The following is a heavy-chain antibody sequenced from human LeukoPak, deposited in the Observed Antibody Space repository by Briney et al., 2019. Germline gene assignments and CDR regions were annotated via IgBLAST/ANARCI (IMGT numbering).Heavy chain of an antibody. J-gene: IGHJ4*02. CDR3: ARGGDYYDSSGYWYDY. V-gene: IGHV4-61*08. CDR1: GGSISSGGYS. Sequence: ETLSLTCAVSGGSISSGGYSWSWIRQPPGKGLEWIGYIYYSGSTNYNPSLKSRVTISVDTSKNQFSLKLSSVTAADTAVYYCARGGDYYDSSGYWYDYWGQGTLVTVSS. D-gene: IGHD3-22*01. CDR2: IYYSGST.